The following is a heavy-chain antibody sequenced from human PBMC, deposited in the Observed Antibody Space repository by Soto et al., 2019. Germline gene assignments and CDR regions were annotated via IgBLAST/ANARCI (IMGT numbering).Heavy chain of an antibody. D-gene: IGHD4-17*01. Sequence: QVQLVQSGAEVKKPGASVKVSCKASGYTFTDYYIHWVRQAPGQGLEWMGIINPSGATTSYAHKFQGRVTMTRDTSTRTVYMELSSLRSEDTAVYSCARAYTVETALGYWGQGTLVTVSS. CDR2: INPSGATT. J-gene: IGHJ4*02. CDR1: GYTFTDYY. V-gene: IGHV1-46*01. CDR3: ARAYTVETALGY.